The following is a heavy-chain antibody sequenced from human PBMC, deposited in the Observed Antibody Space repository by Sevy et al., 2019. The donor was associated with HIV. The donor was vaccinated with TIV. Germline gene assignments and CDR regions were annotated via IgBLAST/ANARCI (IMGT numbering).Heavy chain of an antibody. V-gene: IGHV1-8*01. D-gene: IGHD4-17*01. CDR1: GYTFTSYD. Sequence: ASVKVSCKASGYTFTSYDINWVRQATGQGLEWMGWMNPNSGNTGYAQKFQGRVTMTRNTSISTAYMELSSLRSEDTAVYYCARGMTTVTYGGTGGVGVFDYWGQGTLVTVSS. CDR3: ARGMTTVTYGGTGGVGVFDY. CDR2: MNPNSGNT. J-gene: IGHJ4*02.